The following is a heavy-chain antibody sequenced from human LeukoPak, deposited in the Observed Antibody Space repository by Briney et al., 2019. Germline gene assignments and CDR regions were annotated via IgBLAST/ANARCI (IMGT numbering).Heavy chain of an antibody. Sequence: GGSLRLSCAASRFTFSSYSMNWVRQAPGKGLEWVSYISSSSSTIYYADSVKGRFTISRDNAKNSLYLQMNSLRDEDTAVYYCARGDSSGYYYFIANWGQGTLVTVS. CDR2: ISSSSSTI. V-gene: IGHV3-48*02. CDR1: RFTFSSYS. J-gene: IGHJ4*02. CDR3: ARGDSSGYYYFIAN. D-gene: IGHD3-22*01.